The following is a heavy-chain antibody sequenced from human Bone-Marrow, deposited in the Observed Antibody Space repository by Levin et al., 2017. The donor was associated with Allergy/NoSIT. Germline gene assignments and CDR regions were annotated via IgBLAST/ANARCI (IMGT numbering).Heavy chain of an antibody. Sequence: PGGSLRLSCAASGFTFSSYSMNWVRQAPGKGLEWVSSISSSSSYIYYADSVKGRFTISRDNAKNSLYLQMNSLRAEDTAVYYCARDRGIAAAGTFPYWGQGTLVTVSS. J-gene: IGHJ4*02. CDR1: GFTFSSYS. D-gene: IGHD6-13*01. V-gene: IGHV3-21*01. CDR3: ARDRGIAAAGTFPY. CDR2: ISSSSSYI.